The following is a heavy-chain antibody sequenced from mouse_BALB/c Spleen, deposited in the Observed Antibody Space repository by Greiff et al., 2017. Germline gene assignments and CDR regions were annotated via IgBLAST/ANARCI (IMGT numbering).Heavy chain of an antibody. CDR3: ARSRHGNYVGYAMDY. V-gene: IGHV1-9*01. Sequence: VQLQQSGAELMKPGASVKISCKATGYTFSSYWIEWVKQRPGHGLEWIGEILPGSGSTNYNEKFKGKATFTADTSSNTAYMQLSSLTSEDSAVYYCARSRHGNYVGYAMDYWGQGTSVTVSS. CDR2: ILPGSGST. J-gene: IGHJ4*01. CDR1: GYTFSSYW. D-gene: IGHD2-1*01.